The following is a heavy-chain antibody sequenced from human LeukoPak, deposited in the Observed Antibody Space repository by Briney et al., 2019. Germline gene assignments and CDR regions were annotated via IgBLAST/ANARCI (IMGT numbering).Heavy chain of an antibody. Sequence: SETLSLTCTVSGDSVSSGSYYWSWIRQPPGKGLEWIGYIYYSGSTNYNPSLKSRVTISVDTSKNQFSLKLSSVTAADTAVYYCASGKRFLEWLFDYWGQGTLVTVSS. CDR3: ASGKRFLEWLFDY. CDR2: IYYSGST. D-gene: IGHD3-3*01. CDR1: GDSVSSGSYY. J-gene: IGHJ4*02. V-gene: IGHV4-61*01.